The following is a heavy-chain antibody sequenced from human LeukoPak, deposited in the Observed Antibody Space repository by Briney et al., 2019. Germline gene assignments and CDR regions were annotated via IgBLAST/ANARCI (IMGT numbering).Heavy chain of an antibody. D-gene: IGHD6-13*01. CDR2: IWYDGSNK. Sequence: GRSLRLSCAASGFTFSSYGMHWVRQAPGKGLEWVAVIWYDGSNKYYADSVKGRFTISRDNSKNTLYLQMNSLRAEDTAVYYCARYGQQLVSDYWGQGTLLTVSS. J-gene: IGHJ4*02. CDR1: GFTFSSYG. V-gene: IGHV3-33*01. CDR3: ARYGQQLVSDY.